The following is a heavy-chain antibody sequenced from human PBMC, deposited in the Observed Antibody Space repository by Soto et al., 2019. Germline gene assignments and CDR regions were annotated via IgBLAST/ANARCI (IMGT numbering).Heavy chain of an antibody. CDR1: GGSVNGYY. CDR3: ATRITVFGLLIPPFDP. J-gene: IGHJ5*02. CDR2: INHTGGT. D-gene: IGHD3-3*01. Sequence: QVHLQQWGARLLKPSETLSLTCAVYGGSVNGYYWNWIRQPPGKGLEWIGEINHTGGTHYNPSLKSRVTMSVDTSKSQFSRKLSSVTAADTAIYYCATRITVFGLLIPPFDPWGQGTQVTVSS. V-gene: IGHV4-34*02.